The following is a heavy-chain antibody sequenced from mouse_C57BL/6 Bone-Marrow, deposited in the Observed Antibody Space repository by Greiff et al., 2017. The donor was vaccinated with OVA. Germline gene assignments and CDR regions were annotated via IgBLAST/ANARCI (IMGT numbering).Heavy chain of an antibody. CDR2: INPSNGGT. J-gene: IGHJ3*01. D-gene: IGHD5-1*01. CDR3: ARGTYPFAY. CDR1: GYTFTSYW. Sequence: VKLHQPGTELVKPGASVKLSCKASGYTFTSYWMHWVKQRPGQGLEWIGNINPSNGGTNYNEKFKSKATLTVDKSSSTSYMQLSSLTSEDSAVDYWARGTYPFAYWGQGTLVTVSA. V-gene: IGHV1-53*01.